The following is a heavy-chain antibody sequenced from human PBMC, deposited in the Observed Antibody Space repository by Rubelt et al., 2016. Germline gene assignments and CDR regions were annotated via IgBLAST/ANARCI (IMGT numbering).Heavy chain of an antibody. J-gene: IGHJ6*02. CDR2: ISSSGSTI. D-gene: IGHD6-13*01. CDR1: GFTFSNYA. CDR3: ARDCDPSSSWTYYYYGMDV. V-gene: IGHV3-11*01. Sequence: CAASGFTFSNYAMSWARQAPGKGLEWVSYISSSGSTIYYADSVKGRFTISRDNAKNSLYLQMNSLRAEDTAVYYCARDCDPSSSWTYYYYGMDVWGQGTTVTVSS.